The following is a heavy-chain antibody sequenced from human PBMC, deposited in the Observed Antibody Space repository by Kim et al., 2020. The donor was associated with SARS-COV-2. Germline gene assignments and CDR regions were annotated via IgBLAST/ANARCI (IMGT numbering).Heavy chain of an antibody. V-gene: IGHV1-24*01. CDR1: GYTLTELS. CDR3: ATDLSPDFWSGYYW. Sequence: ASVKVSCKVSGYTLTELSMHWVGQAPGKGLEWMGGFDPEDGETIYAQKFQGRVTMTEDTSTDTAYMELSSLRSEDTAVYYCATDLSPDFWSGYYWWGQGTLVTVSS. J-gene: IGHJ4*02. CDR2: FDPEDGET. D-gene: IGHD3-3*01.